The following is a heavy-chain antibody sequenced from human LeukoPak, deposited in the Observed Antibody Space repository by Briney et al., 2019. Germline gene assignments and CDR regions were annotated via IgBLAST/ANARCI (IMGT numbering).Heavy chain of an antibody. D-gene: IGHD3-10*01. J-gene: IGHJ6*03. CDR3: ARVTLRLWFRELLYPTYYYYYMDV. V-gene: IGHV1-8*01. CDR2: MNPNSGNT. CDR1: GYTFTSYD. Sequence: ASVKVSCKASGYTFTSYDINWVRQATGQGLEWMGWMNPNSGNTGHAQKFQGRVTMTRNTSISTAYMELSSLRSEDTAVYYCARVTLRLWFRELLYPTYYYYYMDVWGKGTTVTVSS.